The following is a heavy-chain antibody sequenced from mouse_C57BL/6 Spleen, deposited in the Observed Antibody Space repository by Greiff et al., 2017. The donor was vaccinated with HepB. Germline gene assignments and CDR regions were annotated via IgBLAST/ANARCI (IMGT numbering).Heavy chain of an antibody. CDR2: IYPGSGST. CDR1: GYTFTSYW. D-gene: IGHD2-2*01. Sequence: VQLQQSGAELVKPGASVKMSCKASGYTFTSYWITWVKQRPGQGLEWIGDIYPGSGSTNYNEKFKSKATLTVDTSSSTAYMQLSSLTSEDSAVYYCAIWLLHYYAMDYWGQGTSVTVSS. V-gene: IGHV1-55*01. CDR3: AIWLLHYYAMDY. J-gene: IGHJ4*01.